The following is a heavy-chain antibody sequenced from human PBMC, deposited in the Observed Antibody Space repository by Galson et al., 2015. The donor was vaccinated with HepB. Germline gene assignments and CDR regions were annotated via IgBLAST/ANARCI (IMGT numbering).Heavy chain of an antibody. CDR2: ISGRGGST. V-gene: IGHV3-23*01. D-gene: IGHD1-1*01. CDR1: GFTFSSYA. J-gene: IGHJ4*02. CDR3: AKAYKLEVRVYDY. Sequence: SLRLSCAASGFTFSSYAMSWVRQAPGKGLEWVSGISGRGGSTYYADSVKGRFTISRDNSKNTLYLQMNSLRAEDTAVYYCAKAYKLEVRVYDYWGKGPLFTVSS.